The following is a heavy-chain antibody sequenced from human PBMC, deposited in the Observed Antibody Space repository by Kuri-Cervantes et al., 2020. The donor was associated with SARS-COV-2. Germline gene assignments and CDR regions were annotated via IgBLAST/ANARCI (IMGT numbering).Heavy chain of an antibody. J-gene: IGHJ6*02. CDR3: ASRTVTTGYYYGMDV. V-gene: IGHV3-30*04. D-gene: IGHD4-11*01. CDR1: GFTFSSCA. CDR2: ISYDGSSE. Sequence: GGSLRLSCAASGFTFSSCAMHWVRLAPGKGLEWVAFISYDGSSEYYADSVKGRFTISRDNSKNTLYLQMNSLRAEDTAVYYCASRTVTTGYYYGMDVWGQGTTVTVSS.